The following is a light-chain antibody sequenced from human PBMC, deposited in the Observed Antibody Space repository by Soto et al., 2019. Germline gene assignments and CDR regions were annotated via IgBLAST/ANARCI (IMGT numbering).Light chain of an antibody. Sequence: EIVLTQSPGTLSLSPGERATLSCRASQSFSSSYLAWYQQKPGQAPRLLIYETSNRATGIPDRFSGSGSQTDFTLTISRLEPEDFAVYYCQQYGTSPRTFGQGTKVDIK. CDR1: QSFSSSY. CDR3: QQYGTSPRT. CDR2: ETS. V-gene: IGKV3-20*01. J-gene: IGKJ1*01.